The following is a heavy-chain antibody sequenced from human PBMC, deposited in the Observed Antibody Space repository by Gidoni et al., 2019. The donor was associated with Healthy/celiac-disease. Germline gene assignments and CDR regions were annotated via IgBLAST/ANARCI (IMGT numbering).Heavy chain of an antibody. D-gene: IGHD6-19*01. CDR3: ARRIAVAGHYGMDV. J-gene: IGHJ6*02. CDR1: GGTFSSYT. CDR2: IIPILGIA. Sequence: QVQLVQSGAEVKKPGSSVKVSCKASGGTFSSYTISWVRQASGQGLEWMGRIIPILGIANYAQKFQGRVTITADKSTSTAYMELSSLRSEDTAVYYCARRIAVAGHYGMDVWGQGTTVTVSS. V-gene: IGHV1-69*02.